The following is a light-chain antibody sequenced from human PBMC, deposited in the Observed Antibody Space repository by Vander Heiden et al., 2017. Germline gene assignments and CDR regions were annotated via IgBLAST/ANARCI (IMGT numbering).Light chain of an antibody. CDR2: SNN. J-gene: IGLJ1*01. Sequence: QPVLTQPPSASGTPGQRVTISCSGSSSNIGRNNVNWYQQLPGSTPKLLIYSNNQRPSGVPDRFSGSKSGTSASMAISGPQSEDEGDYYCATWDDGLNHYFVFGTGTRVTVL. V-gene: IGLV1-44*01. CDR3: ATWDDGLNHYFV. CDR1: SSNIGRNN.